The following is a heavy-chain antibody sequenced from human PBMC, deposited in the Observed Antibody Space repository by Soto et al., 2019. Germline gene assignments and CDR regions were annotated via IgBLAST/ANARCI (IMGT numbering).Heavy chain of an antibody. Sequence: SETLSLTCTVSGGSISSGGYYWSWIRQHPGKGLEWIGYIYYSGSTYYNPSLKSRVTISVDTSKNQFSLKLSSVTAADTAVYYCARSRYCSSTRYYFHYWGQGTLVTVSS. J-gene: IGHJ4*02. V-gene: IGHV4-31*03. CDR1: GGSISSGGYY. CDR2: IYYSGST. CDR3: ARSRYCSSTRYYFHY. D-gene: IGHD2-2*01.